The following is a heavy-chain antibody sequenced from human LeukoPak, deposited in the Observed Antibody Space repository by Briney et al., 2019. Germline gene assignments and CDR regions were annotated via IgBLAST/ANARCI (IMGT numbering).Heavy chain of an antibody. J-gene: IGHJ4*02. CDR2: IYHSGST. Sequence: SETLSLTCTVSGGSISSGGYYWSWIRQPPGKGPEWIGYIYHSGSTYYNPSLKGRVTISVDRSKNQFSLKLSSVTAADTAVYYCARRRDRAYNYGLHFDYWGQGTLVTVSS. V-gene: IGHV4-30-2*01. CDR3: ARRRDRAYNYGLHFDY. D-gene: IGHD5-18*01. CDR1: GGSISSGGYY.